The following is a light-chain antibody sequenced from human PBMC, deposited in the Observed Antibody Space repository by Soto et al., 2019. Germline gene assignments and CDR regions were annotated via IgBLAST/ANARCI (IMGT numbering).Light chain of an antibody. V-gene: IGLV2-14*01. Sequence: QSALTQPASVSGSPGQSSTISCTGTSSDVGGYNYVSWYQQHPGKAPKLMIYDVSNRPSGVSNRFSGSKSGNTASLTISGLQAEDEADYDCSSYTSSSTSYVFGTGTKLTVL. J-gene: IGLJ1*01. CDR1: SSDVGGYNY. CDR3: SSYTSSSTSYV. CDR2: DVS.